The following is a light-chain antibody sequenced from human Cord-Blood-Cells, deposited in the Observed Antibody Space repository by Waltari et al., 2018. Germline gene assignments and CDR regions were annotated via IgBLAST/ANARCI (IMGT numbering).Light chain of an antibody. J-gene: IGLJ3*02. V-gene: IGLV2-23*01. CDR3: CSYAGSSTWV. CDR1: SSAVGSYNL. Sequence: SALTQPASVSVSPGQSITISCTATSSAVGSYNLVSCYQQHPGKAPKLMIYEGRKRPSGVSNRFSGSKSGNTASLTISGLQAEDEADYYCCSYAGSSTWVFGGGTKLTVL. CDR2: EGR.